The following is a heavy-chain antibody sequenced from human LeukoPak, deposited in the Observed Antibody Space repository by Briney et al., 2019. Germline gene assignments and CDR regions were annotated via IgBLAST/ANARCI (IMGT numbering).Heavy chain of an antibody. CDR3: ARGQPSHYYDSSGYYSPGEYYYYYMDV. Sequence: ASVKVSCKASGYTFTSYDINWVRQATGQGLEWMGWMNPNSGNTGYAQKFQGRVTMTRNTSISTAYMELSSLRSEDTAVYYCARGQPSHYYDSSGYYSPGEYYYYYMDVWGKGTTVTISS. CDR1: GYTFTSYD. CDR2: MNPNSGNT. V-gene: IGHV1-8*01. D-gene: IGHD3-22*01. J-gene: IGHJ6*03.